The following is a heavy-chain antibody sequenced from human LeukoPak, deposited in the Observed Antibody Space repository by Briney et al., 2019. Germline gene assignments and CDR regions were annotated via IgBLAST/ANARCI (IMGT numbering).Heavy chain of an antibody. Sequence: SAKVSCKASGGSFSDYPINWVRQAPGQGLEWLGGIIPMYSASNYAQAFQGRVTITADESTNTVYMEMSGLRPDDTAVYYCVRPDRIFGVPAAFDAWGQGTLVAVSS. D-gene: IGHD3-3*02. CDR3: VRPDRIFGVPAAFDA. CDR2: IIPMYSAS. CDR1: GGSFSDYP. V-gene: IGHV1-69*01. J-gene: IGHJ3*01.